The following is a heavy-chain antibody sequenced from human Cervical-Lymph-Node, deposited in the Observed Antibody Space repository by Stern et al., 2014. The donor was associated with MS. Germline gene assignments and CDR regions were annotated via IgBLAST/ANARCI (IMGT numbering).Heavy chain of an antibody. V-gene: IGHV3-21*01. CDR2: ISRDASNI. CDR3: ARRAAAKGLDY. Sequence: EVQLVESGGGLVKPGGSLRLSCAASGFIFSDYTMTWVRQAPGKGLEWVSSISRDASNIYYPDTVRGRFTISRDNAKKSLYLQMNSLRAEDTAVYYCARRAAAKGLDYWGQGTLVAVSS. J-gene: IGHJ4*02. D-gene: IGHD2-2*01. CDR1: GFIFSDYT.